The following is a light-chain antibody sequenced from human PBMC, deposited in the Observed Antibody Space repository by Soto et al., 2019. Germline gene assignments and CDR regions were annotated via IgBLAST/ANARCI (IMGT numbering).Light chain of an antibody. V-gene: IGKV3-20*01. Sequence: EIVLTQSPGTLSLSPGDRATPSCRASQSINGNYLPWYQQKPGQAPRLLIFGTSSRATGIPDRFIGGGSGTDFTLTISRLEPEYFAVYYCQQCGSLPGTFGQGTKVESK. CDR2: GTS. J-gene: IGKJ1*01. CDR1: QSINGNY. CDR3: QQCGSLPGT.